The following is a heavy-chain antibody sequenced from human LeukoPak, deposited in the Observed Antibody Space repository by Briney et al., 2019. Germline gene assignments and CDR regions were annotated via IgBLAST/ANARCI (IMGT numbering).Heavy chain of an antibody. CDR2: ISYGGSNK. CDR3: ARDFDGDYSYYYYGMDV. CDR1: GFTFSSYA. V-gene: IGHV3-30-3*01. Sequence: GGSLRLSCAASGFTFSSYAMRWVRQAPGKGLEWVAVISYGGSNKYYADSVKGRFTISRDNSKNTLYLQMNSLRAEDTAVYYCARDFDGDYSYYYYGMDVWGQGTTVTVSS. J-gene: IGHJ6*02. D-gene: IGHD4-17*01.